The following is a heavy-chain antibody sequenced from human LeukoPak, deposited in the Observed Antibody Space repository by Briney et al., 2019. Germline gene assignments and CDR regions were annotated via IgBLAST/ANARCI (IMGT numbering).Heavy chain of an antibody. CDR2: INHSGST. V-gene: IGHV4-34*01. CDR3: ARGVGRGYYTRNWFDP. D-gene: IGHD3-3*01. J-gene: IGHJ5*02. Sequence: SETLSLTCTVSGGSISGYYWSWIRQPPGKGLEWIGEINHSGSTNYNPSLKSRVTISVDTSKNQFSLKLSSVTAADTAVYYCARGVGRGYYTRNWFDPWGQGTLVTVSS. CDR1: GGSISGYY.